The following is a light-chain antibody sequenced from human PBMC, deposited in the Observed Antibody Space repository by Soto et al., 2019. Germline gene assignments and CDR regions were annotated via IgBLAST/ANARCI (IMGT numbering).Light chain of an antibody. CDR3: QSYDSGLRDVV. V-gene: IGLV1-40*01. CDR1: SSNIGGGYD. J-gene: IGLJ2*01. CDR2: DNT. Sequence: QSVLTQPPSVSGAPGQRVTISCTGSSSNIGGGYDVHWYQQLPGTAPKLLIYDNTNRPSGVPDRFSGSKSGTSASLAITGLQAEDEADYYCQSYDSGLRDVVFGGGTKVTVL.